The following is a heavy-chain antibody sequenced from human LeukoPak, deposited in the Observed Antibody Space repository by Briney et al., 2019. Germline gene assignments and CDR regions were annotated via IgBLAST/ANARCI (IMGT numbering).Heavy chain of an antibody. V-gene: IGHV4-59*08. J-gene: IGHJ4*02. CDR1: GGPISSYQ. Sequence: SETLSLTCTVSGGPISSYQWSWIRRPPGKGLEWIGNIYYSGSANYNPSLQSRVIISVDTPKNQFSLKLSSVTAADTAVYYCARSTDYDSSGYYYPTYYYFDYWGQGTLVTVSS. D-gene: IGHD3-22*01. CDR2: IYYSGSA. CDR3: ARSTDYDSSGYYYPTYYYFDY.